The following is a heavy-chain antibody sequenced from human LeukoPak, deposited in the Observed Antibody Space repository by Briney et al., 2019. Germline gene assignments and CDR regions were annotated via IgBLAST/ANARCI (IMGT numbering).Heavy chain of an antibody. D-gene: IGHD4-17*01. CDR3: GRVAMPPQDYGFKNPPFDY. CDR2: ISAYNGNT. J-gene: IGHJ4*02. CDR1: GYTFTSYG. V-gene: IGHV1-18*01. Sequence: ASVKVSCKASGYTFTSYGISWVRQAPGQGLEWMGWISAYNGNTNYAQKLQGRVTMTTDTSTSTAYMELRSLRSDDTAVYYCGRVAMPPQDYGFKNPPFDYWGKGTLVTVSS.